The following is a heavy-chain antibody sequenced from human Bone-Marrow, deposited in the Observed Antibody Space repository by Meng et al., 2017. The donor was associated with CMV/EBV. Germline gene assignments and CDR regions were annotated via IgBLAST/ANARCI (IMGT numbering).Heavy chain of an antibody. CDR3: ARLLGYCSSTRCYTDNIFGY. V-gene: IGHV1-2*02. D-gene: IGHD2-2*02. CDR1: GYTFTGYD. Sequence: ASVKVSCKASGYTFTGYDLHWVRQAPGQGLEWMGWINANSGGTNYAQKFQGRVTMTRDTSISTAYMELSRLRSYDTAVYYCARLLGYCSSTRCYTDNIFGYWGQGTLVTVSS. J-gene: IGHJ4*02. CDR2: INANSGGT.